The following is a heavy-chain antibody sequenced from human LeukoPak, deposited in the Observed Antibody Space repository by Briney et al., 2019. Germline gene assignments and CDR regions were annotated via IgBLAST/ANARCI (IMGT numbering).Heavy chain of an antibody. Sequence: ASVKVSCKASGGTFSSYAISWVRQAPGQGLEWMGGIIPIFGTANYAQKFQGRVTITADESTSTAYMELGSLRSEDTAVYYCARGEYDFWSGYSPNWFDPWGQGTLVTVSS. CDR1: GGTFSSYA. CDR3: ARGEYDFWSGYSPNWFDP. CDR2: IIPIFGTA. D-gene: IGHD3-3*01. J-gene: IGHJ5*02. V-gene: IGHV1-69*13.